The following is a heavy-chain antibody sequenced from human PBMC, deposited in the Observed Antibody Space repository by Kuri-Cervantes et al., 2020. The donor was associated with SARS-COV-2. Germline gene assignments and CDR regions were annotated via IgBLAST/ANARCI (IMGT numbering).Heavy chain of an antibody. J-gene: IGHJ1*01. V-gene: IGHV3-23*01. Sequence: GESLKISCAASGFTFSYYYMSGVRQAPGKGLEWVSAISGSGGSTYYADSVKGRFTISRDNSKNTLYLQMNSLRAEDTAVYYCAKSSSGSYVHFQHWGQGTLVTVSS. CDR3: AKSSSGSYVHFQH. CDR2: ISGSGGST. D-gene: IGHD1-26*01. CDR1: GFTFSYYY.